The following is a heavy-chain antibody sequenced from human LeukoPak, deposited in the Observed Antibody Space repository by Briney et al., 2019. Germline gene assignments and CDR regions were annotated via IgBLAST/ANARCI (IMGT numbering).Heavy chain of an antibody. J-gene: IGHJ6*02. CDR3: ARELWDGDKHYYYYYGMDV. CDR1: GGSISSYY. CDR2: IYYSGST. D-gene: IGHD4-17*01. Sequence: PSETLSLTCTVSGGSISSYYWSWIRQPPGKGLEWIGYIYYSGSTNYNPSLKSRVTISVDTSKNQFSLKLSSVTAADTAVYYCARELWDGDKHYYYYYGMDVWGQGTTVTVSS. V-gene: IGHV4-59*01.